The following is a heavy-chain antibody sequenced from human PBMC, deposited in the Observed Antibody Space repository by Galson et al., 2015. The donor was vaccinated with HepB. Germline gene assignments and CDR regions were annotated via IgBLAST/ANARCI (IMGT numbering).Heavy chain of an antibody. CDR3: ATVIPADPDFNY. Sequence: LSLTCTVSGDSIRSSYYYWGWIRQPPGKGLEWIGNIYSSGSTYYNPSLKNRVTISVDTSKNQFSLKLSSVTAADTAVYYCATVIPADPDFNYWGQGTLVTVSS. D-gene: IGHD2/OR15-2a*01. CDR1: GDSIRSSYYY. V-gene: IGHV4-39*01. CDR2: IYSSGST. J-gene: IGHJ4*02.